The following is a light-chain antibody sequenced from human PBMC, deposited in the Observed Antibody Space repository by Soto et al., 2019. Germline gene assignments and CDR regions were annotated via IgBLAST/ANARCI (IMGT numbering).Light chain of an antibody. V-gene: IGLV2-18*02. CDR1: SSDVGSYDR. CDR3: SSFTSSSTLV. CDR2: EVS. Sequence: QSALTQPPSVSGSPGQSVTISCTGTSSDVGSYDRVSWYQQPPGTAPKLMIYEVSNRPSGVPDRFSGSKSGNTASLTISGLQAEYEADYYCSSFTSSSTLVFGGGTKVTVL. J-gene: IGLJ2*01.